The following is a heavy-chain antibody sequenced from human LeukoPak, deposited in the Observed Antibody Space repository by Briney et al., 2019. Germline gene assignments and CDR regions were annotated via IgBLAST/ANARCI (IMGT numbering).Heavy chain of an antibody. Sequence: ETLSLTCTVSGGSISSYYWSWIRQPPGKGLKWIGYIYYSGSTNYNPSLKSRVTISVDTSKNQFSLKLSSVTAADTAVYYCSVWFGEMLAFDIWGQGTMVTVSS. J-gene: IGHJ3*02. D-gene: IGHD3-10*01. CDR2: IYYSGST. CDR3: SVWFGEMLAFDI. CDR1: GGSISSYY. V-gene: IGHV4-59*01.